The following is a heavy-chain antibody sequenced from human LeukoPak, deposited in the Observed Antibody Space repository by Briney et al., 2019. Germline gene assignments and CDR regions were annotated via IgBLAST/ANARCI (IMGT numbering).Heavy chain of an antibody. CDR3: AKMQGYFDY. V-gene: IGHV3-23*01. CDR1: GFTFTSYA. CDR2: ITGSGGTT. J-gene: IGHJ4*02. Sequence: GGSLRLSCADSGFTFTSYAMRWVRQAPGKGLEWVSAITGSGGTTYYADFVKGRFTISRDNSKNTLYQQMNGLRVEDTAVYYCAKMQGYFDYWGQGTLVTVSS.